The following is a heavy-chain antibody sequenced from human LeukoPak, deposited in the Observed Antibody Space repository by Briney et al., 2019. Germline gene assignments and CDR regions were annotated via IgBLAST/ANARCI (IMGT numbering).Heavy chain of an antibody. CDR1: GYTFTGYY. J-gene: IGHJ3*02. V-gene: IGHV1-2*02. D-gene: IGHD3-22*01. CDR2: INPNSGGT. Sequence: ASVKVSCKASGYTFTGYYMHWVRQAPGQGLEWMGWINPNSGGTNYAQKFQGRVTMTRDTSISTAYMELSRLRSDDTAVHYCARPKDYYDSSGYSFVYAFDIWGQGTMVTVSS. CDR3: ARPKDYYDSSGYSFVYAFDI.